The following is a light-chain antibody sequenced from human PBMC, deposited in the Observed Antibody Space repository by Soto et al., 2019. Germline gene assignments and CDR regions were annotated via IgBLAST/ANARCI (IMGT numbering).Light chain of an antibody. V-gene: IGKV3-15*01. Sequence: IVLPHSPATLSVSPGERATLSYRASQSVRSNLAWYQQKPGQGPRLLIFGASTRATNIPARFSGSGSGTEFTLTISSLQSEDFAVYYCQEYINWPSLTFGGGTKVDIK. J-gene: IGKJ4*01. CDR3: QEYINWPSLT. CDR1: QSVRSN. CDR2: GAS.